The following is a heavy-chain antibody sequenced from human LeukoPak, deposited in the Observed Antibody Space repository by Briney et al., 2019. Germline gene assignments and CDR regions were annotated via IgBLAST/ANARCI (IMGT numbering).Heavy chain of an antibody. CDR3: ARSDYDSSGDY. D-gene: IGHD3-22*01. V-gene: IGHV1-18*01. CDR1: GYTFTSYG. J-gene: IGHJ4*02. CDR2: ISAYNGNT. Sequence: ASVKVSCKASGYTFTSYGISWVRQAPGQGLEWMGWISAYNGNTNYAQKLQGRVTMTTDTSTSTAHMELRSLRSDDTAVYYCARSDYDSSGDYWGQGTLVTVSS.